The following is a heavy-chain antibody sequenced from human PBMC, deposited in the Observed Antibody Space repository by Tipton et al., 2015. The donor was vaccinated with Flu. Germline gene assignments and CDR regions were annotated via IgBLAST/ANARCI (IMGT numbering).Heavy chain of an antibody. CDR3: ARRDYSNYVSDPKNWFNS. CDR1: GDSIRSSNYY. V-gene: IGHV4-39*07. J-gene: IGHJ5*01. CDR2: TFHSGNT. Sequence: GLVKPSETLSLTCGVSGDSIRSSNYYWGWIRQPPGKGLEWIGNTFHSGNTYLNPSLKSRVTISIDTSKNQFSLKLSSVTAADTAVYYCARRDYSNYVSDPKNWFNSWGLGTLVTVSS. D-gene: IGHD4-11*01.